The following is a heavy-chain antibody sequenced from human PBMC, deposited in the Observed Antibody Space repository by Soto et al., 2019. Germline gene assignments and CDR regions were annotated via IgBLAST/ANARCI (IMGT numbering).Heavy chain of an antibody. D-gene: IGHD3-22*01. CDR1: GFTFSSYS. CDR2: ISSSSSYI. Sequence: GGSLRLSCAASGFTFSSYSMNWVRQAPGKGLEWVSSISSSSSYIYYADSVKGRFTISRDNSKNTLYLQMNSLRAEDTAVYYCARVGDIVVVNDAFDIWGQGTMVTVSS. J-gene: IGHJ3*02. CDR3: ARVGDIVVVNDAFDI. V-gene: IGHV3-21*01.